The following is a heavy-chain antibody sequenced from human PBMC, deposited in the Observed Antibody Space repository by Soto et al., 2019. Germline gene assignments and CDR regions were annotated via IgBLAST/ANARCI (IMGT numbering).Heavy chain of an antibody. Sequence: ASVKVSCKVSGYTLTELSMHWVRQAPGKGLEWMGGFDPEDGETIYAQKLQGRVTMTEDTSTDTAYMELSSLRSEDTAVYYCATTPRIRVSNFDYWGQGTLVTVSS. CDR1: GYTLTELS. CDR2: FDPEDGET. J-gene: IGHJ4*02. CDR3: ATTPRIRVSNFDY. V-gene: IGHV1-24*01. D-gene: IGHD3-3*02.